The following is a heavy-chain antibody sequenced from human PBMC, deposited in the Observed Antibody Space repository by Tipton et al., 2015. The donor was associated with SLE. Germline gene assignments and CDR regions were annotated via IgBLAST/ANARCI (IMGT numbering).Heavy chain of an antibody. CDR2: VYHNGIT. Sequence: TLSLTCTVSGGSITDSTYYWGWIRQPPGKGLEWIGSVYHNGITDYNPSLRSRVTTSVDTSKNHFSLKVRSVTAADTAVYYCARLRGLLFAFDIWGQGTMVTVSS. V-gene: IGHV4-39*02. J-gene: IGHJ3*02. CDR3: ARLRGLLFAFDI. D-gene: IGHD3-10*01. CDR1: GGSITDSTYY.